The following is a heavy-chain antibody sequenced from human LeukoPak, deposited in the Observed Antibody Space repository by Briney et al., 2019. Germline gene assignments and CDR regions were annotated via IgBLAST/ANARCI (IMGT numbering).Heavy chain of an antibody. CDR1: GFTFTTYA. J-gene: IGHJ6*02. V-gene: IGHV3-23*01. D-gene: IGHD3-9*01. CDR3: AKDLSYGMDV. CDR2: ISGSGGST. Sequence: PGGSLRLSCAASGFTFTTYAMAWVRQAPRKGLEWVSAISGSGGSTYYADSVKGRFTISRDNSKNTLYLQMKSLRAEDTALYYCAKDLSYGMDVWGQGTTVTVSS.